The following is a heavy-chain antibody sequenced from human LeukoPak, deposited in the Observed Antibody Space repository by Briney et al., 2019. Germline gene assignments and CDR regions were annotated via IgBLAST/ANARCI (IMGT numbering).Heavy chain of an antibody. CDR3: AKDRAYYYDSSGPKWFDP. D-gene: IGHD3-22*01. J-gene: IGHJ5*02. V-gene: IGHV3-23*01. CDR2: ISGSGGST. CDR1: GFTFGSYA. Sequence: GGSLRLSCAASGFTFGSYAMSWVRQAPGQGLEWVSAISGSGGSTYYADSVKGRFTISRDNSKNTLYLQMNSLRAEDTALYYCAKDRAYYYDSSGPKWFDPWSQGTLVTVSS.